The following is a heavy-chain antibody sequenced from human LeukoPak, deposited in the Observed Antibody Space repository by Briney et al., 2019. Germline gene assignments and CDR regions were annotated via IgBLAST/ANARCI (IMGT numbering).Heavy chain of an antibody. V-gene: IGHV1-69*13. J-gene: IGHJ5*02. CDR3: ARDILRFLEWPGGFDP. CDR1: GGTFSSYA. Sequence: SVKVSCKASGGTFSSYAISWVRQAPGQGLEWMGGIIPIFGTANYAQKFQGRVTITADESTSTAYMELSSLRSEDTAVYYCARDILRFLEWPGGFDPWAREPWSPSPQ. CDR2: IIPIFGTA. D-gene: IGHD3-3*01.